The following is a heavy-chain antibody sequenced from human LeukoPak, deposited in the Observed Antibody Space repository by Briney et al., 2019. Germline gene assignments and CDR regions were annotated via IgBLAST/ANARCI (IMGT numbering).Heavy chain of an antibody. D-gene: IGHD6-13*01. V-gene: IGHV3-23*01. CDR3: AKEEYRAIAEALDY. J-gene: IGHJ4*02. CDR1: GFTFSSYA. CDR2: ISGSGGST. Sequence: QPGGSLRLSCAASGFTFSSYAMSWVRQAPGKGLEWVSAISGSGGSTYYADSVKGRFTISRDNHKNTLYLQMNILRADDAAVYYCAKEEYRAIAEALDYWGQGTLVTVSS.